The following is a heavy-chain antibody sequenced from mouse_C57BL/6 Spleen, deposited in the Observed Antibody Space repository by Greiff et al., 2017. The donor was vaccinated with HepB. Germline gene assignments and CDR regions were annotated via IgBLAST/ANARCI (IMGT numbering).Heavy chain of an antibody. CDR2: IDPSDSYT. CDR3: ARVGLRRNYFDY. D-gene: IGHD2-4*01. V-gene: IGHV1-50*01. Sequence: VQLQQSGAELVKPGASVKLSCKASGYTFTSYWMQWVKQRPGQGLEWIGEIDPSDSYTNYNQKFKGKATLTVDTSSSTAYMQLSSLTSEDSAVYYCARVGLRRNYFDYWGQGTTLTVAS. J-gene: IGHJ2*01. CDR1: GYTFTSYW.